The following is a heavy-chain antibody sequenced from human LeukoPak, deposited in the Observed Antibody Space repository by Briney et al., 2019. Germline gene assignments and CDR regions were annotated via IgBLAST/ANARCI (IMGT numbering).Heavy chain of an antibody. CDR1: GGTFSSYA. J-gene: IGHJ5*02. CDR3: ARDWDGYDILTGYYVRWFDP. Sequence: SVKVSWKASGGTFSSYAISWVRQAPAQGLEWMGGTIPIFGTANYAQTSQGRVTITADESTSTAYMELSSLRSEDTAVYYCARDWDGYDILTGYYVRWFDPWGQGTLVTVSS. V-gene: IGHV1-69*13. D-gene: IGHD3-9*01. CDR2: TIPIFGTA.